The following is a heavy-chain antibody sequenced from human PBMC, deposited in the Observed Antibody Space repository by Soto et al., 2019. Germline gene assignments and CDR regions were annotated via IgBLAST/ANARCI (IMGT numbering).Heavy chain of an antibody. V-gene: IGHV1-69*13. Sequence: SVKVSCKASGGTFSSYAISWVRQAPGQGLEWMGGIIPIFGTANYAQKFQGRVTITADESTSTAYMELSRLRSDDTAVYYCATAALLLPHFQHWGQGTLVTISS. J-gene: IGHJ1*01. CDR3: ATAALLLPHFQH. CDR1: GGTFSSYA. CDR2: IIPIFGTA.